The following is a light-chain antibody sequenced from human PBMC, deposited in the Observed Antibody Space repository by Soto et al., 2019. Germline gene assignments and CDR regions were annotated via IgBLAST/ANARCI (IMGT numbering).Light chain of an antibody. CDR1: PSISWW. CDR3: QQYKEYPWT. CDR2: DVS. V-gene: IGKV1-5*01. Sequence: DIQMTQSPSTLSASVGDRVTITCRASPSISWWLAWYQQKPGKAPNLLIYDVSTLQSGVPSRFSGSGSGTEFTLTSSRLQPDDFATYSCQQYKEYPWTGGQGTKVEIK. J-gene: IGKJ1*01.